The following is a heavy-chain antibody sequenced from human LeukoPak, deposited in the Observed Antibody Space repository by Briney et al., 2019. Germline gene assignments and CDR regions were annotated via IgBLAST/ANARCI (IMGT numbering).Heavy chain of an antibody. CDR2: IYYTGGT. CDR1: GGSISNYH. J-gene: IGHJ4*02. CDR3: ARHGGTRVTLVEVYYFDY. Sequence: SETLSLTCTVSGGSISNYHWGWIRQPPEKGLEWIGSIYYTGGTYYSPSLKSRVTMSVDTSKNQFSLKLSSVTAADTAVYYCARHGGTRVTLVEVYYFDYWGQGTLVTVSS. V-gene: IGHV4-39*01. D-gene: IGHD4-11*01.